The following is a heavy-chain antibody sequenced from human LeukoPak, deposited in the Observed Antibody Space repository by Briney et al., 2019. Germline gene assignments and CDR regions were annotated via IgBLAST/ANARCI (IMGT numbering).Heavy chain of an antibody. Sequence: PGGSLRLSCAASGFTFSSYGMHWVRQAPGKGLEWVALIWYDGSNKYYADSVKGRFTISRDNSKNTLYLQMNSLRAEDTAVYYCARALFNYDSRGLSYWGQGTLVTVSS. CDR1: GFTFSSYG. CDR3: ARALFNYDSRGLSY. D-gene: IGHD3-22*01. CDR2: IWYDGSNK. V-gene: IGHV3-33*01. J-gene: IGHJ4*02.